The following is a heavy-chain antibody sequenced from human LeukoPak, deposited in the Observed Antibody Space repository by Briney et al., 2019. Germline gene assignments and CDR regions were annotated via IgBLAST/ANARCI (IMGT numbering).Heavy chain of an antibody. CDR2: INPNSGGT. D-gene: IGHD6-13*01. Sequence: ASVKVSCKASGYTFTGYYMHWVRQAPGQGLERMGRINPNSGGTNYAQKFQGRVTMTRDTSISTAYMELSRLRSDDTAVYYCARDYLAAAGYYYYYMDVWGKGTTVTVSS. V-gene: IGHV1-2*06. J-gene: IGHJ6*03. CDR1: GYTFTGYY. CDR3: ARDYLAAAGYYYYYMDV.